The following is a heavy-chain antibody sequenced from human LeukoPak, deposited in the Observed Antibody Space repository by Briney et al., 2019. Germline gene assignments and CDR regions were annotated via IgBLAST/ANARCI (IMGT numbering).Heavy chain of an antibody. D-gene: IGHD3-22*01. CDR3: TTDYYDSSAYPLNFDY. J-gene: IGHJ4*02. CDR2: IRSKTDGGTT. CDR1: GFSFNYAW. V-gene: IGHV3-15*01. Sequence: PGGSLRLSCAASGFSFNYAWMSWVRQAPGKGREWVGRIRSKTDGGTTDYAAPVKGRFTISRDDSKNTLYLQMNSLKTEDTAVYYCTTDYYDSSAYPLNFDYWGQGTLVTVSS.